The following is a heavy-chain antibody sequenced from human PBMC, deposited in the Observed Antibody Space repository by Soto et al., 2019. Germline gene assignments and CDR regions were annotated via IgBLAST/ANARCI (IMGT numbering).Heavy chain of an antibody. Sequence: SVKVSCKASGGTFSSYTISWVRQAPGQGLEWMGRIIPILGIANYAQEFQGRVTITADKSTSTAYMELSSLRSEDTAVYYCARDLPASVSPFDYWGQGTLVTVSS. V-gene: IGHV1-69*04. CDR2: IIPILGIA. CDR1: GGTFSSYT. CDR3: ARDLPASVSPFDY. J-gene: IGHJ4*02.